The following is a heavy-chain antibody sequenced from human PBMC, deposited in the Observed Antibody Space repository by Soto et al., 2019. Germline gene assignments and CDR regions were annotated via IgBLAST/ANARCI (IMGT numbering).Heavy chain of an antibody. CDR2: TYYRSKWYN. D-gene: IGHD3-3*01. J-gene: IGHJ6*02. Sequence: SQTLSLTCAISGDSVSSNSAAWNWIRQSPSRGLEWLGRTYYRSKWYNDYAVSVKSRITVNPDTSKNQCSLQLNSVTPEDTAVYYCAREWSLRFLEWLSTSARNGMDVWGQGTTVTVSS. CDR1: GDSVSSNSAA. CDR3: AREWSLRFLEWLSTSARNGMDV. V-gene: IGHV6-1*01.